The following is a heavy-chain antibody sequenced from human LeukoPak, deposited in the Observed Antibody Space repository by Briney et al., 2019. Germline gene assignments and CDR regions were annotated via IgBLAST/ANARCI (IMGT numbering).Heavy chain of an antibody. CDR3: AKLATSDTGETY. CDR2: IIPIFGTA. V-gene: IGHV1-69*13. CDR1: GGTFSSYA. Sequence: ASVKVSCKASGGTFSSYAISWVRQAPGQGLEWMGGIIPIFGTANYAQKFQGRVTITADESTNTAYMELSSLRSEDTAIYYCAKLATSDTGETYWGQGTLVTVSS. D-gene: IGHD3-16*01. J-gene: IGHJ4*02.